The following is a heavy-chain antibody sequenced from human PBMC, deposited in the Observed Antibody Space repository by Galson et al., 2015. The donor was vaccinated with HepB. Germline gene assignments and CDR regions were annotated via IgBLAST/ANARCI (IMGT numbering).Heavy chain of an antibody. J-gene: IGHJ4*02. CDR2: ISYDGSNK. Sequence: SLRLSCAASGFTFSSYGMHWVRQAPGKGLEWVAVISYDGSNKYYADSVKGRFTISRDNSKNTLYLQMNSLRAEDTAVYYCAKDSIWKDWGQGTLVTVSS. CDR3: AKDSIWKD. V-gene: IGHV3-30*18. CDR1: GFTFSSYG. D-gene: IGHD3-3*01.